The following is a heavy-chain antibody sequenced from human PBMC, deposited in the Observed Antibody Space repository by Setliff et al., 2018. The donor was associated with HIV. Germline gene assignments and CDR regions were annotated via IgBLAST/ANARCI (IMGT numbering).Heavy chain of an antibody. CDR2: VDPEDGET. V-gene: IGHV1-69-2*01. J-gene: IGHJ5*02. D-gene: IGHD3-9*01. CDR3: ARDRDDSVTGHFNRFDP. Sequence: ASVKVSCKASGYTFFDYFMHWVQQAPGKELEWMGRVDPEDGETMYAEKFQGRVTITADSSTDTVFLEMNGLRSEDTAMYFCARDRDDSVTGHFNRFDPWGQGTLVTVSS. CDR1: GYTFFDYF.